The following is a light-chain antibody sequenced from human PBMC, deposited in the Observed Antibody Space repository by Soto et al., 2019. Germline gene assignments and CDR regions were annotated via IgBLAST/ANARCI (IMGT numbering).Light chain of an antibody. CDR1: QDISTF. J-gene: IGKJ5*01. CDR2: GAS. Sequence: DVPMTLSHYFLSASMGDRVTISCQASQDISTFLNWLLQKPGKAPKVLIYGASNLQTGVPSRFSASGVGTDFTLTIADLQPDDVGTYYCQQRLTMPITFGHGTRLEI. V-gene: IGKV1-39*01. CDR3: QQRLTMPIT.